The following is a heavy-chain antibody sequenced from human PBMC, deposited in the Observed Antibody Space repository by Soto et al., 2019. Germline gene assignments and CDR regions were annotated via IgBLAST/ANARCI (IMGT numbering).Heavy chain of an antibody. CDR2: ISGTGGST. V-gene: IGHV3-23*01. CDR3: AKAPAGDPRGYAFDI. D-gene: IGHD2-21*02. CDR1: GFTFSSYA. J-gene: IGHJ3*02. Sequence: EVQLLESGGGLVQPGGSLRLSCAASGFTFSSYAMSWVRQAPGKGLECVSAISGTGGSTYYADSVKGRFTISRDNSKNTHYLQMNSVRAEDTAVYYCAKAPAGDPRGYAFDIWGQGTMVTASS.